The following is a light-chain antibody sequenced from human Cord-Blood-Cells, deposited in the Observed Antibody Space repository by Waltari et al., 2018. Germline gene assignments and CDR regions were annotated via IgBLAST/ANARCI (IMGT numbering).Light chain of an antibody. V-gene: IGKV3-11*01. Sequence: EIVLTQSPATLSLSPGDRATLSCRASQSVSSYLAWYQQKPGQAPLLLIYYASNRATGIPARFSGSGSGTDVTLTISSLEPGDFAVYYGQQRSNWPLTFGGGTKVEIK. CDR2: YAS. J-gene: IGKJ4*02. CDR3: QQRSNWPLT. CDR1: QSVSSY.